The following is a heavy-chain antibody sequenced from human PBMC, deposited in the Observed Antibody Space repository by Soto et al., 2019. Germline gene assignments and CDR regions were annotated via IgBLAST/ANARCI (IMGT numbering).Heavy chain of an antibody. CDR2: ISSDSDSI. Sequence: GGSLRLSCEAAGFSFEIYHMNWVRQAPGKGLEWVSSISSDSDSIFYGDSVKGRFIISRDNAKNSLFLQMNNLGGDDTAVYYCARQRFGSFSGSYVFDLWGQGTPVTVSS. CDR3: ARQRFGSFSGSYVFDL. D-gene: IGHD3-16*01. CDR1: GFSFEIYH. J-gene: IGHJ5*02. V-gene: IGHV3-21*01.